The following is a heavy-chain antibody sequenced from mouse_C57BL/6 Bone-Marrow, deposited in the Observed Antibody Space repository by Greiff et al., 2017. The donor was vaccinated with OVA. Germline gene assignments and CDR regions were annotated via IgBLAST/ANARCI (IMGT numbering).Heavy chain of an antibody. J-gene: IGHJ2*01. CDR1: GYTFTDYY. V-gene: IGHV1-19*01. CDR3: ARGGDGSSRYYFDY. D-gene: IGHD1-1*01. Sequence: VQLQQSGPVLVKPGASVKMSCKASGYTFTDYYMNWVKQSHGKSLEWIGVINPYNGGTSYNPKFKGKATLTVDKSSSTAYMELNSLTAEDSAVYYCARGGDGSSRYYFDYWGQGTTLTVSS. CDR2: INPYNGGT.